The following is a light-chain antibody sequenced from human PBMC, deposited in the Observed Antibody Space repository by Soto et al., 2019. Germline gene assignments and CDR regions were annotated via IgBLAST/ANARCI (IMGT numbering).Light chain of an antibody. J-gene: IGKJ2*01. CDR3: QQYGSSPNT. Sequence: EIVLTQSPGTLSLSPGERATLSCRASQSDSSSYLAWYQQKPGQAPRLLIYGASIRATGIPDRFSGSGSGTDFTLTISRLEPEDFAVYYCQQYGSSPNTFGQGTKLEIK. V-gene: IGKV3-20*01. CDR1: QSDSSSY. CDR2: GAS.